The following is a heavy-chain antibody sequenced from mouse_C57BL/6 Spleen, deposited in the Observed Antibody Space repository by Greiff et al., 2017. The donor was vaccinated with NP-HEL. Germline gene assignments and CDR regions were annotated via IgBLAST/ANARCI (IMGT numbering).Heavy chain of an antibody. J-gene: IGHJ2*01. D-gene: IGHD1-1*01. Sequence: QVQLQQPGAELVKPGASVKLSCKASGYTFTSYWMHWVKQRPGQGLEWIGMIHPNSGSTNYNEKFKSKATLTVDKSSSTAYMQLSSLTSEDSAVYYCARSSQDGSSYFDYWGQGTTLTVSS. CDR2: IHPNSGST. CDR3: ARSSQDGSSYFDY. V-gene: IGHV1-64*01. CDR1: GYTFTSYW.